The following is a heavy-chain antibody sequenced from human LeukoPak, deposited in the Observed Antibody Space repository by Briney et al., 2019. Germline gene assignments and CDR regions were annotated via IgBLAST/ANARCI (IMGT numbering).Heavy chain of an antibody. V-gene: IGHV4-59*01. CDR1: GGSISSYY. D-gene: IGHD3-22*01. Sequence: SETLSLTCTVSGGSISSYYWGWIRQPPGKGLEWIGYIYYSGSTNYNPSLKSRVTISVDTSKNQFSLKLSSVTAADTAVYYCARDYGYYYDSSGYYDYWGQGTLVTVSS. CDR2: IYYSGST. J-gene: IGHJ4*02. CDR3: ARDYGYYYDSSGYYDY.